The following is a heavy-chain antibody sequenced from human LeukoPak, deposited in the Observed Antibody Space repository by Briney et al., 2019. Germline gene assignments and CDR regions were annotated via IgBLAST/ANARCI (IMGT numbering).Heavy chain of an antibody. D-gene: IGHD6-13*01. V-gene: IGHV4-39*01. J-gene: IGHJ4*02. CDR1: GDSISSSSYY. Sequence: PSETPSLTCTVSGDSISSSSYYWGWIRQPPGKGLEWIGSIYYSGSTYYNPSLKSRVTISVDTSKNQFSLKLSSVTAADTAVYYCARRLAAAGTVYWGQGTLVTVSS. CDR2: IYYSGST. CDR3: ARRLAAAGTVY.